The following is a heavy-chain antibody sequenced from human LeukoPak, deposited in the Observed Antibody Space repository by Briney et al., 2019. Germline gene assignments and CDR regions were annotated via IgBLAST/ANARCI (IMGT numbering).Heavy chain of an antibody. V-gene: IGHV3-48*03. Sequence: GGSLRLSCAASGFTFNSYEMNWVRQAPGKGLEWVSYINSGGSAIYYADSVKGRFTISRDNAKNSLYLQMNSLRAEDTAVYYCARDKKAVAGTYYYGMDVWGQGTTVTVSS. CDR1: GFTFNSYE. J-gene: IGHJ6*02. D-gene: IGHD6-19*01. CDR3: ARDKKAVAGTYYYGMDV. CDR2: INSGGSAI.